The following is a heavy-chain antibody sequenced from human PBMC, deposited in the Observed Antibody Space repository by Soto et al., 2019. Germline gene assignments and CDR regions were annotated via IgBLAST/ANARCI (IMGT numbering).Heavy chain of an antibody. V-gene: IGHV3-33*01. CDR1: GFTFSSYG. CDR2: IWDDGSNK. Sequence: GGSLRLSCAASGFTFSSYGMHWVRQAPGKGLEWVAVIWDDGSNKYYAASVKGRFTISRDNSKNTLYLQMNSLRAEDTAVYYCAREASGYDNVYYFDYGGQGTLVTVSS. D-gene: IGHD5-12*01. CDR3: AREASGYDNVYYFDY. J-gene: IGHJ4*02.